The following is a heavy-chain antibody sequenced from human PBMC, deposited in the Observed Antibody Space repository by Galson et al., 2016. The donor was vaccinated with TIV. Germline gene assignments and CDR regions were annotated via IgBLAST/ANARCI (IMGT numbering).Heavy chain of an antibody. CDR3: ARATPSVFGIIMTLDY. Sequence: CAISGDSVSSDSAAWNWIRPSPSRGLQWLGRIYHRSRWYIDYAPSVRGRMIITPDTTKNQFSLLLNSVAPEDTAVYYCARATPSVFGIIMTLDYWGQGTLVTVSS. D-gene: IGHD3-3*01. CDR2: IYHRSRWYI. CDR1: GDSVSSDSAA. V-gene: IGHV6-1*01. J-gene: IGHJ4*02.